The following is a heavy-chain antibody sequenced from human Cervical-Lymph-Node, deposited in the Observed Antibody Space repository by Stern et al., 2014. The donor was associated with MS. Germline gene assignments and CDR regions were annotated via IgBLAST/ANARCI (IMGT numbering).Heavy chain of an antibody. J-gene: IGHJ4*02. CDR3: ARQRITIFGVVIPLDY. CDR2: IYHSGST. CDR1: GDSISSNNW. V-gene: IGHV4-4*02. Sequence: QVQLQESGPGLVKPSGTLSLTCAVSGDSISSNNWWSWVRQPPGKGLEWIGGIYHSGSTTYNPSLKSRVTISVDKSKNQFSLKLSSVTAADTAVYYCARQRITIFGVVIPLDYWGQGTLVTVSS. D-gene: IGHD3-3*01.